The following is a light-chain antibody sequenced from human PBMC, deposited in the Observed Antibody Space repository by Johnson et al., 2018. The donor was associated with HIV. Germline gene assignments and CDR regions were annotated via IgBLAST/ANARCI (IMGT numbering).Light chain of an antibody. J-gene: IGLJ1*01. CDR3: GAWDSSLRTAF. CDR1: SSNIGDNS. Sequence: QSVLTHPPSLSAAPGQKVTISCSGSSSNIGDNSVSWYQQLPGTAPKLLIYDTNTRPSGFPDRSSGSQSGTSATLGITGLQTGDAADYYSGAWDSSLRTAFFGTGTKVTVL. V-gene: IGLV1-51*01. CDR2: DTN.